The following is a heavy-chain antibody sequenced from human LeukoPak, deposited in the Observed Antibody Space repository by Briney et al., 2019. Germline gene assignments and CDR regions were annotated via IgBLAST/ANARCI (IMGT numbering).Heavy chain of an antibody. D-gene: IGHD1-26*01. V-gene: IGHV5-51*01. J-gene: IGHJ3*02. Sequence: PGESLKISCKGSGYSFTSYWIGWVRQMPGKGLEWMGIIYPGDSDTRYSPSFQGQVTISADKSISTAYLQWTSLKASDTASDTVIYYCARVGSGNYRHGLDIWGQGTMITVSS. CDR3: IYYCARVGSGNYRHGLDI. CDR2: IYPGDSDT. CDR1: GYSFTSYW.